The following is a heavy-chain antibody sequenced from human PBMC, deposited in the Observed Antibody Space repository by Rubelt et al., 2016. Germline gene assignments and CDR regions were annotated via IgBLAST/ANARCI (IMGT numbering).Heavy chain of an antibody. CDR2: IYYSGST. D-gene: IGHD3-3*01. J-gene: IGHJ6*03. Sequence: QVQLQQWGAGLLKPSETLSLTCTVSGGSISSGGYYWSWIRQHPGKGLEWIGYIYYSGSTYYNPSLKGGVTISVDKSKNQFSLKLSSVTAADTAVYYCARVTYYDFWSTSPHMDVWGKGTTVTVSS. V-gene: IGHV4-31*03. CDR3: ARVTYYDFWSTSPHMDV. CDR1: GGSISSGGYY.